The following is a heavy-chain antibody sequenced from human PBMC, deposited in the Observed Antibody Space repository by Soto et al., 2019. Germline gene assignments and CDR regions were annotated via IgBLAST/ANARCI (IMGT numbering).Heavy chain of an antibody. V-gene: IGHV4-59*01. CDR2: IYYSGST. D-gene: IGHD3-10*01. J-gene: IGHJ4*02. Sequence: QVQLQESGPGLVKPSETLSLTCTVSGGSISSYYWSWIRQPPGKGLEWIGYIYYSGSTNYNPSLKSRVTISVDTSKNQFSLKLSSVTAADTAVYYCARLGEGESDYWGQGTLVTVSS. CDR1: GGSISSYY. CDR3: ARLGEGESDY.